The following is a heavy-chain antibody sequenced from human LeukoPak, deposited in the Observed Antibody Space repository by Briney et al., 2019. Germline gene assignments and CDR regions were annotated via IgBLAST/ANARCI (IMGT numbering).Heavy chain of an antibody. CDR2: INSDGSST. V-gene: IGHV3-74*01. Sequence: GGSLRLSCAASGFTFSSYWMHWVRQAPGKGLVWVSRINSDGSSTSYADSVKGRFTISRDNAKNTLYLQMNSLRAEDTAVYYCARRYCSSTSCTLNWFDPWGQGTLVTVSS. D-gene: IGHD2-2*01. J-gene: IGHJ5*02. CDR3: ARRYCSSTSCTLNWFDP. CDR1: GFTFSSYW.